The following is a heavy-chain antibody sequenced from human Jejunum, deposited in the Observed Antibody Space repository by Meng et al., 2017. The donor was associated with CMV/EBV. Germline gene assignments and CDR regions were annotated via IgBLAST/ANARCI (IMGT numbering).Heavy chain of an antibody. Sequence: VKNNYMNWVRQTPGKGLEWVSVLYSDGSTLGAFTYYADSVEGRFTISRDNTKNSLYLQMNSLRAEDTAVYSCARSAPYVYSSPGVWGQGTTVTVSS. D-gene: IGHD6-19*01. CDR2: LYSDGSTLGAFT. CDR1: VKNNY. J-gene: IGHJ6*02. V-gene: IGHV3-53*01. CDR3: ARSAPYVYSSPGV.